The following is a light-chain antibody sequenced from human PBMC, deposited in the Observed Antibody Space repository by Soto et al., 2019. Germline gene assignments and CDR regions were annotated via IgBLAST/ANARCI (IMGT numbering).Light chain of an antibody. CDR3: QQYGTSEII. V-gene: IGKV3-20*01. CDR1: QSVSSSY. CDR2: GAS. Sequence: EIVLTQSPGTLSLSPWERATLSCRASQSVSSSYLAWYQQKPGQAPRLIIYGASTRATGIPARFSGSGSGTDFTLTICRLEPEDFSVFYCQQYGTSEIIFGQGTRLEIK. J-gene: IGKJ5*01.